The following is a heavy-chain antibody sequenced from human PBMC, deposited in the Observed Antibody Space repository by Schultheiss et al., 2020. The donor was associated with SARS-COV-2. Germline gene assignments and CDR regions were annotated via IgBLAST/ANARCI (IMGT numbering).Heavy chain of an antibody. J-gene: IGHJ4*02. CDR3: ARDMEAFGDPLTFDY. D-gene: IGHD4-17*01. CDR1: GFTFSSYG. CDR2: ISYDGSNK. V-gene: IGHV3-30*03. Sequence: GGSLRLSCAASGFTFSSYGMHWVRQAPGKGLEWVAVISYDGSNKYYADSVKGRFTISRDNSKNTLYLQMNSLRAEDTAVYYCARDMEAFGDPLTFDYWGQGTLVTVSS.